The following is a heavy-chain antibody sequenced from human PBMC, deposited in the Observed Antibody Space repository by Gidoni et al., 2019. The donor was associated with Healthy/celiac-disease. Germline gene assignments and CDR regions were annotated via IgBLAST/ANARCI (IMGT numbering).Heavy chain of an antibody. CDR3: ARGRWLHYRDAFDI. Sequence: QVQLQQWGAGLLKPSETLSLTCAVYGGSFSGYYWSWIRQPPGKGLEWIGEINHSGSTNYNPSLKSRVTISVDTSKNQFSLKLSSVTAADTAVYYCARGRWLHYRDAFDIWGQGTMVTVSS. J-gene: IGHJ3*02. V-gene: IGHV4-34*01. D-gene: IGHD6-19*01. CDR2: INHSGST. CDR1: GGSFSGYY.